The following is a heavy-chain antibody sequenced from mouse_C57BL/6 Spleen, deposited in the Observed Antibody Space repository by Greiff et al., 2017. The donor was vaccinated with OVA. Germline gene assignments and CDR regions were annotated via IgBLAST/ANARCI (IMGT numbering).Heavy chain of an antibody. CDR1: GYTFTDYN. V-gene: IGHV1-18*01. J-gene: IGHJ3*01. CDR3: ASRTVAWFAY. CDR2: INPNNGGT. Sequence: EVKLVESGPELVKPGASVKIPCKASGYTFTDYNMDWVKQSHGKSLEWIGDINPNNGGTIYNQKFKGKATLTVDKSSSTAYMELRSLTSEDTAVYYCASRTVAWFAYWGQGTLVTVSA.